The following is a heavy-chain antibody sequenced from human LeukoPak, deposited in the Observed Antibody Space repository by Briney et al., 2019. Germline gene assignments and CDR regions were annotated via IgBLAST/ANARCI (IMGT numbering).Heavy chain of an antibody. D-gene: IGHD3-9*01. CDR1: GYTFSSYG. J-gene: IGHJ4*02. CDR2: ISAYNGNA. V-gene: IGHV1-18*01. CDR3: ARGGGVDILTGFQY. Sequence: ASVKVSCKASGYTFSSYGITWVRQAPGQGLEWMGWISAYNGNANYALKLQGRVTMTTDTSTSTAYMELSSLRSEDTAVYYCARGGGVDILTGFQYWGQGTLVTVSS.